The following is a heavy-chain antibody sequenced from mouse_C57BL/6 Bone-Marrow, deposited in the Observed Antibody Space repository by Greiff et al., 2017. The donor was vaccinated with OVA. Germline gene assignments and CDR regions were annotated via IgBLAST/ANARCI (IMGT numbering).Heavy chain of an antibody. CDR2: IWSGGST. V-gene: IGHV2-2*01. J-gene: IGHJ2*01. Sequence: VKLQQSGPGLVQPSQSLFITCTVSGFSLTSYGVHWVRQSPGKGLEWLGVIWSGGSTDYNAAFISRLSISKDNSKSQVFFKMNSLQADDTAIYYCARLVTTLYYFDYWGQGTTLTVSS. CDR1: GFSLTSYG. D-gene: IGHD2-2*01. CDR3: ARLVTTLYYFDY.